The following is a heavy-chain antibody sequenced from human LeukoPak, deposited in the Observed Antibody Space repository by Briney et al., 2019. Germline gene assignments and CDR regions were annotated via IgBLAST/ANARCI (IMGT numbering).Heavy chain of an antibody. CDR1: GSTLTEFS. Sequence: ASVKVSCKVSGSTLTEFSIHWVRQAPGKRREWMGGFVPEDDETIYAQSFQGRVTMTEDTSTDTAYTELSSLRSETTAMYYCATIAPGDLFDSWGQGTLVTVSS. CDR3: ATIAPGDLFDS. J-gene: IGHJ4*02. D-gene: IGHD7-27*01. V-gene: IGHV1-24*01. CDR2: FVPEDDET.